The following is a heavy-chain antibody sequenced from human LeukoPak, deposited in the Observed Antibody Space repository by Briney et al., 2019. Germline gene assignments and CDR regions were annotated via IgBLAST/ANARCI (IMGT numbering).Heavy chain of an antibody. V-gene: IGHV3-23*01. Sequence: GGSLRLSCAASGFTFSSYAMSWVRQAPGKGPEWVSAISGSGGGTYYADSVKGRFTISRDNSKNTLYLQMNSLRAEDTAVYYCAKALSGNLDDFDYWGQGTLVTVSS. CDR1: GFTFSSYA. CDR2: ISGSGGGT. J-gene: IGHJ4*02. D-gene: IGHD1-26*01. CDR3: AKALSGNLDDFDY.